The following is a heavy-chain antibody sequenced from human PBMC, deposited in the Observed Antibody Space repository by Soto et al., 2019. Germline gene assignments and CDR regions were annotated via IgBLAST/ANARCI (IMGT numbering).Heavy chain of an antibody. D-gene: IGHD3-16*02. CDR2: FDPEDGET. CDR3: ANPSQGRSFDI. V-gene: IGHV1-24*01. Sequence: AASVKVSCKVSGYTLTELSMHWVRQAPGKGLEWMGGFDPEDGETIYAQKFQGRVTMTEDTSTDTAYMELSSLRSEEKAVYYCANPSQGRSFDIWGQGIMVSVSS. J-gene: IGHJ3*02. CDR1: GYTLTELS.